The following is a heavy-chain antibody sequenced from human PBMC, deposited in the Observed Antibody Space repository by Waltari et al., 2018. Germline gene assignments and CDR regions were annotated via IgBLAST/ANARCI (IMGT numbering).Heavy chain of an antibody. J-gene: IGHJ3*02. CDR1: GYSISSGYY. D-gene: IGHD1-26*01. CDR3: ARGKATLGAFDI. Sequence: QVQLQELGPGLVKPSETLSLTCAVSGYSISSGYYWGWIRQPPGKGLEWIGSIYHSGSTYYNPSLKSRVTISVDTSKNQFSLKLSSVTAADTAVYYCARGKATLGAFDIWGQGTMVTVSS. CDR2: IYHSGST. V-gene: IGHV4-38-2*01.